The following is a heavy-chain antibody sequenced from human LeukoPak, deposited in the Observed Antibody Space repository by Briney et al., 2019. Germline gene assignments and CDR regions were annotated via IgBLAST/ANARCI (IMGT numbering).Heavy chain of an antibody. V-gene: IGHV3-7*01. CDR3: AREYSSSSGRSFDY. Sequence: PGGSLRLSCAASGFTFSNYWMTWVRQAPGKGLEWVANINRDGSERYYVDSVKGRFTISRDDAKSSLYLQMNSLRAEDTAVYYCAREYSSSSGRSFDYWGQGTLVTVSS. CDR1: GFTFSNYW. D-gene: IGHD6-6*01. CDR2: INRDGSER. J-gene: IGHJ4*02.